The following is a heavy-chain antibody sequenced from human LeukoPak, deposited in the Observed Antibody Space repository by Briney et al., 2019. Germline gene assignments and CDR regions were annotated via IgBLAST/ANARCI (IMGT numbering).Heavy chain of an antibody. J-gene: IGHJ4*02. Sequence: PGGSLRLSCAVSGVTIRRYYMCSVSQAPGKGLEWVSVIYSTGDTRYADSVKGRFTISRDNSKNTLYLQMNSLRAEDTAVYYCARDDCDSIAYYLFDCWGQGTLVTVSS. CDR2: IYSTGDT. D-gene: IGHD3-22*01. V-gene: IGHV3-66*01. CDR3: ARDDCDSIAYYLFDC. CDR1: GVTIRRYY.